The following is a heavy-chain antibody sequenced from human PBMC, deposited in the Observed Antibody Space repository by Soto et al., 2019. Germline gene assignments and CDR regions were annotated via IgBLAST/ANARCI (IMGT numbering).Heavy chain of an antibody. D-gene: IGHD6-13*01. CDR1: GFNVSSDY. CDR3: VRDSETSSSWSLDY. V-gene: IGHV3-53*01. Sequence: EVQLVESGGGLIQPGGSLRLSCAASGFNVSSDYMNWVRQAPGKGLEWVSVIATDSYTSYADSVKGRFSISRDNSKNTLYLQMNSLRVEDTAVYYCVRDSETSSSWSLDYWGQGPLVTVSS. CDR2: IATDSYT. J-gene: IGHJ4*02.